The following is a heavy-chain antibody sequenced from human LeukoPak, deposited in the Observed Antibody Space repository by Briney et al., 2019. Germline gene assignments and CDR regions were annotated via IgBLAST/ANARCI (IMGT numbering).Heavy chain of an antibody. J-gene: IGHJ4*02. V-gene: IGHV3-23*01. CDR3: AKEVFYGGDSGAYFDY. Sequence: GGSLRLSCAVSGFTFTNYDMNCAPHAPGKGVEWGSYISESGAATYYADSVKGRITISRDNSKNTVYLQMNSLRAEDTAVYYCAKEVFYGGDSGAYFDYWGQGTLVTVSS. CDR2: ISESGAAT. D-gene: IGHD4-23*01. CDR1: GFTFTNYD.